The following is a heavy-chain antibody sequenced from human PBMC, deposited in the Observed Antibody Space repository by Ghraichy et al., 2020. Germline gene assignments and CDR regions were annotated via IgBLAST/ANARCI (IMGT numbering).Heavy chain of an antibody. Sequence: GGSLRLSCAVSGFTFSGYWMHWVRQVPGEGLVWVSSIKNDGTVTSYAESVKGRFTISRDNAKNMVYLQMNSLRADDTAVYYCERDALGGTSDYWGQGTLVTVSS. CDR2: IKNDGTVT. V-gene: IGHV3-74*01. CDR3: ERDALGGTSDY. J-gene: IGHJ4*02. CDR1: GFTFSGYW. D-gene: IGHD3-10*01.